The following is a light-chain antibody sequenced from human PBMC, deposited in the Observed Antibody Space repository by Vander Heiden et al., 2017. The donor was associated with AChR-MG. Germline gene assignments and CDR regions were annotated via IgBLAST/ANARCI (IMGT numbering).Light chain of an antibody. CDR2: DTS. CDR1: QSARSN. J-gene: IGKJ1*01. CDR3: QQRRNWPPT. V-gene: IGKV3-11*01. Sequence: EIVLTQSPGTLSLSPGEQATLSCRASQSARSNLAWYQQKPGQAPSLLIYDTSNRATGVPARFSGSGSGTDFTLTISSLEPEDFAVYYCQQRRNWPPTFGQGTKVEIK.